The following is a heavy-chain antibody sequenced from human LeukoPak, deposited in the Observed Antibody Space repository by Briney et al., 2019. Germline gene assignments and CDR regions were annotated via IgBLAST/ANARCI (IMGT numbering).Heavy chain of an antibody. CDR3: ARGKGPYNWNY. D-gene: IGHD1-20*01. CDR1: GGSISSYY. Sequence: SEALSLTCTVSGGSISSYYWSWIRQPPGKGLEWIGYIYYSGSTNYNPSLKSRVTISVDTSKNQFSLKLSSVTAADTAVYYCARGKGPYNWNYWGQGTLVTVSS. V-gene: IGHV4-59*08. CDR2: IYYSGST. J-gene: IGHJ4*02.